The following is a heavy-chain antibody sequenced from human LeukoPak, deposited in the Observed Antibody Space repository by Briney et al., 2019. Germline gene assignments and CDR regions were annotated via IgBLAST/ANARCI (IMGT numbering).Heavy chain of an antibody. D-gene: IGHD3-22*01. V-gene: IGHV4-59*01. Sequence: PSETLSLTCTVSGGSISTDYWSWIRQPPGKGLEWIGYIYYSGSTKYNPSLKSRVTILVDTSKNQFSLKLSSVTAADTAVYYCARGYDSGAYWFDYWGQGTLVTVSS. J-gene: IGHJ4*02. CDR2: IYYSGST. CDR3: ARGYDSGAYWFDY. CDR1: GGSISTDY.